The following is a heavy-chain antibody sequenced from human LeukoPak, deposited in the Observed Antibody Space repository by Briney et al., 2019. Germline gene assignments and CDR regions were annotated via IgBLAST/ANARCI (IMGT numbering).Heavy chain of an antibody. CDR2: INPNSGGT. D-gene: IGHD6-13*01. J-gene: IGHJ4*02. CDR1: GYTLTGYY. CDR3: ARGFGGQQLVPFDY. Sequence: ASVKVSCKASGYTLTGYYMHWVRQAPGQGLEWMGWINPNSGGTNYAQKFQGWVTMTRDTSISTAYMELSRLRSDDTAVYYCARGFGGQQLVPFDYWGQGTLVTVSS. V-gene: IGHV1-2*04.